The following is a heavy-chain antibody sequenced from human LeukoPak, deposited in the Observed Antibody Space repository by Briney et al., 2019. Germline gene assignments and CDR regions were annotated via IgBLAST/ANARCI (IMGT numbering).Heavy chain of an antibody. V-gene: IGHV4-59*08. CDR3: VRRDTGWNYFDY. CDR2: IYYTGKI. Sequence: SETLSLTCAVSGGSINSHYWGWIRQPPGKGPQWLGDIYYTGKINYNPSLKSRVTITLDTSKDHLSLNLTSVLAADTAIYYCVRRDTGWNYFDYWGQGILVTVSS. J-gene: IGHJ4*02. CDR1: GGSINSHY. D-gene: IGHD6-19*01.